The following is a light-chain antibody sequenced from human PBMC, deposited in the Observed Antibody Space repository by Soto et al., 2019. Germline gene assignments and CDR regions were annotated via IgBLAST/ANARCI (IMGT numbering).Light chain of an antibody. CDR1: SSDVGGYEY. CDR2: EVD. J-gene: IGLJ7*01. V-gene: IGLV2-8*01. CDR3: SSYAGYNYAV. Sequence: QSVLTQPPSASWSPGQSVTISCTGTSSDVGGYEYVSWYQQHPGKAPKLIIYEVDKRPSGVPDRFSGSKSGNTASLTVSGLQTEDEAEYYCSSYAGYNYAVFGGGTQLTVL.